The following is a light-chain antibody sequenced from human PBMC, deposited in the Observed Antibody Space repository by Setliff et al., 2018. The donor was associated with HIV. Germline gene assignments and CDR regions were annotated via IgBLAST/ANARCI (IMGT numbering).Light chain of an antibody. CDR2: EVT. Sequence: QSALTQPASVSGSPGQSITISCTGTSSDIGAYNYVSWYQQHPGKAPKLILSEVTNRPSGVSNRFSGSKSGNTASLTISGLQAEDEADYYCSSYTSSSTLYVFGTGTKVTVL. V-gene: IGLV2-14*01. J-gene: IGLJ1*01. CDR3: SSYTSSSTLYV. CDR1: SSDIGAYNY.